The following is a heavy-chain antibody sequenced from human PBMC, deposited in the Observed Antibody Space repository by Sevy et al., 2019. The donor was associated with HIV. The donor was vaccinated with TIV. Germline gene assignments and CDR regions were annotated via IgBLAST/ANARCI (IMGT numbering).Heavy chain of an antibody. Sequence: GGSLRLSCVASGFTFSSYEMTWFRQAPGKGLEWVSYISIIGTSMYYSDPVKGRFTISRDNARNSLYLQMNSLRAEDTAVYYCARDLPPSATTVAHFDCWGQGTLVTVSS. V-gene: IGHV3-48*03. J-gene: IGHJ4*02. CDR3: ARDLPPSATTVAHFDC. CDR1: GFTFSSYE. CDR2: ISIIGTSM. D-gene: IGHD4-17*01.